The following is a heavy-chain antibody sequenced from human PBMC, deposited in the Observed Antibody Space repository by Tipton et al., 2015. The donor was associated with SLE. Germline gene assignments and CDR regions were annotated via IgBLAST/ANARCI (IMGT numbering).Heavy chain of an antibody. CDR1: GGSISSGSYY. CDR2: IYTSGST. Sequence: TLSLTCTVSGGSISSGSYYWSWIRQPAGKGLEWIGCIYTSGSTNYNPSLKSRVTISVDTSKNQFSLKLSSVTAADTAVYYCARFPRSMIRAVDIWGQWTMVTVSS. CDR3: ARFPRSMIRAVDI. V-gene: IGHV4-61*02. D-gene: IGHD3-22*01. J-gene: IGHJ3*02.